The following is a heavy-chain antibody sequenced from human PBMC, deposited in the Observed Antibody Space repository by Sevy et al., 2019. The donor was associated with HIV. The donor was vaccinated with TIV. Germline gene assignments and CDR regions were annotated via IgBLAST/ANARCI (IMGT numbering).Heavy chain of an antibody. V-gene: IGHV3-33*01. J-gene: IGHJ6*02. Sequence: GGSLRLSCVASGFIFSNYGMHWVRQAPGKGLEWVAVMWSDGGIEYYADSVKGRFTISRDNSKNTLYLQMNSLRGEDTAMYYCARIHDSSVYIRRSLYYYGMDVWGQGTTVTVSS. D-gene: IGHD3-22*01. CDR2: MWSDGGIE. CDR3: ARIHDSSVYIRRSLYYYGMDV. CDR1: GFIFSNYG.